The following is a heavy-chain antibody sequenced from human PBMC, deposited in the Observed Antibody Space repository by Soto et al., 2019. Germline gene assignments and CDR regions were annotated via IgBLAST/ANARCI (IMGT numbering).Heavy chain of an antibody. CDR2: SIPIFGPA. Sequence: QVQLVQSGAEGKKPGSSVKVSCKASGGTLSRSAISWVRQAPGQGLEWMGGSIPIFGPAIYAHKFRGRVSIIADESTRTAYMEMSSLRSEDTAVYYCGTGSSWTKVESWGQGTLVTVSS. V-gene: IGHV1-69*01. D-gene: IGHD6-13*01. J-gene: IGHJ4*02. CDR3: GTGSSWTKVES. CDR1: GGTLSRSA.